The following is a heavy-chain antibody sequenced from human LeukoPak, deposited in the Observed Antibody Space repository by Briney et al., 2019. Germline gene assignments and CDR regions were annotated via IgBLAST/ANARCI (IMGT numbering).Heavy chain of an antibody. V-gene: IGHV4-31*03. Sequence: SQTLSLTCTVSGGSISSGGYYWSWIRQHPGKGLEWIGYIYYSGSTYYNPSLKSRVTISVDTSKNQFSLKLSSVTAADTAVYYWGRGNTISPNSFDYWGRGTLVPVSS. CDR3: GRGNTISPNSFDY. J-gene: IGHJ4*02. D-gene: IGHD3-9*01. CDR2: IYYSGST. CDR1: GGSISSGGYY.